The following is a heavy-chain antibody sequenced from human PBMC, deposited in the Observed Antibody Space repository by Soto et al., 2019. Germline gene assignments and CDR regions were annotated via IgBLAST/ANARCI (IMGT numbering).Heavy chain of an antibody. CDR3: ARGRDYYDSSGYYGGYGLDV. Sequence: QLQLRESGSGLVKPSQTLSLTCAVSGDSISSGGYSWNWIRQSPGKGLAWIGYIYHNGNTNYNPSLKSPADISLDRSQNEFSLKLTSVTAADTVVYFCARGRDYYDSSGYYGGYGLDVWGQGTTVTVSS. V-gene: IGHV4-30-2*06. CDR1: GDSISSGGYS. D-gene: IGHD3-22*01. CDR2: IYHNGNT. J-gene: IGHJ6*02.